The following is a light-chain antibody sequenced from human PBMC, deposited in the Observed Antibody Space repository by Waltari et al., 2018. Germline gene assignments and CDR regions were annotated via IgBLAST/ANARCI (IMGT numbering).Light chain of an antibody. J-gene: IGLJ2*01. CDR1: SSDVGGYNY. CDR3: SSYAGSNNVVV. V-gene: IGLV2-8*01. CDR2: EVS. Sequence: QSALTQPPSASGSPGQSVTISCTGTSSDVGGYNYASWYQQHPGKAPKLMIYEVSKRPSGVPDRFSGSKSGNTASLTVSGLQAEDEADYYCSSYAGSNNVVVFGGGTKLTVL.